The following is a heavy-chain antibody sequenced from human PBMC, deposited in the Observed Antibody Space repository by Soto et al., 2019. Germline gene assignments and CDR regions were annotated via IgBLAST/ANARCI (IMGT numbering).Heavy chain of an antibody. Sequence: PGGSLRLSCAASGFTFSSYAMHWVRQAPGKGLEWVAVISYDGSNKYYAYSVKGRFTISRDNSKNTLYLQMNSLRAEDTAVYYCAREGYYDSSGYYSDAFDIWGQGTMVTVSS. CDR3: AREGYYDSSGYYSDAFDI. V-gene: IGHV3-30-3*01. CDR2: ISYDGSNK. J-gene: IGHJ3*02. CDR1: GFTFSSYA. D-gene: IGHD3-22*01.